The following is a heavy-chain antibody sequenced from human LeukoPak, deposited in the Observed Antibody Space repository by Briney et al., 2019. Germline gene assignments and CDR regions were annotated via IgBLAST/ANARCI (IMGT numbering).Heavy chain of an antibody. D-gene: IGHD3-10*01. CDR3: ARGYYYGSGSYGNDAFDI. Sequence: ASVTVSCKASGYTLTCYYMHWVRQAPGQGLEWMGWINPNSGGTNYAQKFQGRLTMTRDTSIRIASMELSRLRSDDTAVYYCARGYYYGSGSYGNDAFDIWGQGTMVTVSS. CDR1: GYTLTCYY. CDR2: INPNSGGT. V-gene: IGHV1-2*02. J-gene: IGHJ3*02.